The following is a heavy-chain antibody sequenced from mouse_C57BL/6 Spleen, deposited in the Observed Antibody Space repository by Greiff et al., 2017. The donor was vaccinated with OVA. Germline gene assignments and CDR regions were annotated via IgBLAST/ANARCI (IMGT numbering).Heavy chain of an antibody. J-gene: IGHJ4*01. CDR3: ARQDGYDEAMDY. D-gene: IGHD2-2*01. CDR2: ISSGSSTI. V-gene: IGHV5-17*01. Sequence: EVKLVESGGGLVKPGGSLKLSCAASGFTFSDYGMHWVRQAPEKGLEWVAYISSGSSTIYYADTVKGRFTISRDNAKNTLFLQMTSLRSEDTAMYYCARQDGYDEAMDYWGQGTSVTVSS. CDR1: GFTFSDYG.